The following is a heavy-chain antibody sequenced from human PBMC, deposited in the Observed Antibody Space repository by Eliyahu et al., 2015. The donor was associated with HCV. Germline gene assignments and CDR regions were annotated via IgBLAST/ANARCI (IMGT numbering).Heavy chain of an antibody. V-gene: IGHV3-30*18. J-gene: IGHJ4*02. CDR3: AKEWGYGYSSGWGTLCD. CDR2: ISYDGSNK. Sequence: VAVISYDGSNKYYADSVKGRFTISRDNSKNTLYLQMNSLRAEDTAVYYCAKEWGYGYSSGWGTLCDWGQGTLVTVSS. D-gene: IGHD6-19*01.